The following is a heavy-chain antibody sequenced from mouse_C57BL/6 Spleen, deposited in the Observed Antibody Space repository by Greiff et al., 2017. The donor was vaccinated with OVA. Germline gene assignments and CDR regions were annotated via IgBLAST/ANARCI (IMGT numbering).Heavy chain of an antibody. CDR2: IYPRSGNT. CDR1: GYTFTSYG. Sequence: QVQLKESGAELARPGASVKLSCKASGYTFTSYGISWVKQRTGQGLEWIGEIYPRSGNTYYNEKFKGKATLTADKSSSTAYMELRSLTSEDSAVYFCARNYDYDDWFAYWGQGTLVTVSA. D-gene: IGHD2-4*01. V-gene: IGHV1-81*01. J-gene: IGHJ3*01. CDR3: ARNYDYDDWFAY.